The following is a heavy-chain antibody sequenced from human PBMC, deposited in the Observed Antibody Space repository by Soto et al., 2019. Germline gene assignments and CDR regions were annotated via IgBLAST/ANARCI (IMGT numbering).Heavy chain of an antibody. CDR1: GYTLTELS. J-gene: IGHJ5*02. Sequence: ASVKVSCKVSGYTLTELSMHWVRQAPGKGLEWMGGFDPEDGETIYAQKFQGRVTMTEDTSTDTAYMELSSLRSEDTAVYYCATRIYGSGSYYSDSIPFDPWGQGTLVTVS. D-gene: IGHD3-10*01. V-gene: IGHV1-24*01. CDR3: ATRIYGSGSYYSDSIPFDP. CDR2: FDPEDGET.